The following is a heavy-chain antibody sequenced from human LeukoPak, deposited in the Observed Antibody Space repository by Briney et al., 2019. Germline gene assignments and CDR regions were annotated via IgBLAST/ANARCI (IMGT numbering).Heavy chain of an antibody. CDR3: ASFAWLSRATYSFALDV. V-gene: IGHV1-69*04. Sequence: VASVKVSCKASGGTFIDYGFAWFRQAPGQGLEWMGRIVPVVEITNYAQPFHDRVTITADKTTSTTYMELSSLRSEDTAVYFCASFAWLSRATYSFALDVWGQGTTVAVSS. J-gene: IGHJ6*02. CDR2: IVPVVEIT. D-gene: IGHD3-9*01. CDR1: GGTFIDYG.